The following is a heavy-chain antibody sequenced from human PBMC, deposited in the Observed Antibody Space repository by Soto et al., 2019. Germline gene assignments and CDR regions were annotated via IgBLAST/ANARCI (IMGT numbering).Heavy chain of an antibody. Sequence: QVQLVQSGGEVKRPGASVKVSCKASGYPFTSYGISWVRQALGQGLEWMGWINPYNGNTKYAQKFQGRVTMTTDTSTTTAYMELRSLSHDDTAVYYCARNLASVHDYWGQGSLVTVSS. CDR3: ARNLASVHDY. D-gene: IGHD1-1*01. J-gene: IGHJ4*02. V-gene: IGHV1-18*04. CDR1: GYPFTSYG. CDR2: INPYNGNT.